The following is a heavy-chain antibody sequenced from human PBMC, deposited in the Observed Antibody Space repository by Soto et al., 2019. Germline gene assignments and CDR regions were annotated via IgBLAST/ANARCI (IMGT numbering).Heavy chain of an antibody. V-gene: IGHV2-5*02. CDR2: IAGDDAK. D-gene: IGHD3-9*01. J-gene: IGHJ4*02. CDR1: GFSLSTSGVA. CDR3: VHRRTGSPGSYDS. Sequence: QITLKESGPTLVKPTQTLTLTCSFSGFSLSTSGVAVSWIRQPPGKALEWLALIAGDDAKRYSSSLGSRLTIPKDTSKNPVVLTMSNMDPADTATYYCVHRRTGSPGSYDSWGQGTLFSVSS.